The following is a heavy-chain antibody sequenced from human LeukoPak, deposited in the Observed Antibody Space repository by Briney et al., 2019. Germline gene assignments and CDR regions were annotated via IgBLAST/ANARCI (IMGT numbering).Heavy chain of an antibody. CDR1: GGSISSGSYY. D-gene: IGHD2-2*01. V-gene: IGHV4-61*02. CDR3: ARVRSSTGNYYYYYMDA. Sequence: SQTLSLTCTVSGGSISSGSYYWSWIRQPAGKGLEWIGRIYTSGSTNYNPSLKSRVTISVDTSKNQFSLKLSSVTAADTAVYYCARVRSSTGNYYYYYMDAWGKGTTVTISS. J-gene: IGHJ6*03. CDR2: IYTSGST.